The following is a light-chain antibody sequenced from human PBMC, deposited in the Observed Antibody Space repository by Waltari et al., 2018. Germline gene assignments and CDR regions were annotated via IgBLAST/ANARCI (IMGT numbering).Light chain of an antibody. J-gene: IGKJ4*01. CDR1: QGLVPSDGNTY. CDR2: KVS. Sequence: DVVLTQSPLSLPVTLGQPASISCRSSQGLVPSDGNTYWNWVHQRPGQSPRRLIYKVSHRDSGVPDTFSGSGSGTDFTLKISRVEAEDVGVYYCMQGSLWPPTFGAGTKVEIK. V-gene: IGKV2-30*02. CDR3: MQGSLWPPT.